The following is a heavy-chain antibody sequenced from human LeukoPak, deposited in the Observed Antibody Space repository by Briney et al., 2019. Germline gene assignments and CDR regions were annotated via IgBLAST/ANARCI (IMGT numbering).Heavy chain of an antibody. D-gene: IGHD3-10*02. CDR3: AELGITIIGGV. J-gene: IGHJ6*03. V-gene: IGHV3-48*03. CDR1: RFTFSSYE. Sequence: GGSLRLSCAASRFTFSSYEMNWVRQAPGKGLEWVSYISSSGSTIYYADSVKGRFTISRENAKNSLYLQMNSLRAEDTAVYYCAELGITIIGGVWGKGTTVTIS. CDR2: ISSSGSTI.